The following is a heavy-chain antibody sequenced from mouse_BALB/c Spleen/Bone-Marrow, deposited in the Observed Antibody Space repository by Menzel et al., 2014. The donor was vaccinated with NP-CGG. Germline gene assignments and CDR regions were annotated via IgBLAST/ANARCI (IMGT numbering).Heavy chain of an antibody. CDR2: ILPGSGST. D-gene: IGHD1-1*01. CDR1: GYTFSSYW. J-gene: IGHJ1*01. V-gene: IGHV1-9*01. Sequence: QVTLKVCGAELMKPGASVKISCKATGYTFSSYWIEWVKQRPGHGLEWIGEILPGSGSTNYNEKFKGKATFTADTSSNTAYMQLSSLTSEDSAVYYCAREDGLWYFDVWGAGTTATVSS. CDR3: AREDGLWYFDV.